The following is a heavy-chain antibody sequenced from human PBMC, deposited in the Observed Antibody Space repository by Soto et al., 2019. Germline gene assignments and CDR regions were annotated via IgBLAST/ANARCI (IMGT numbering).Heavy chain of an antibody. V-gene: IGHV4-39*01. Sequence: PSETLSLTCSVSGYSVSSSDYYWAWIRQPPGKGLEWIGSMFYSGLTYYNPSLKSRVTLSVDTSKNHFSVRLNYVTAADTAVYYCAPLTVSLSGPYGIHVWGQGTTVTVS. CDR1: GYSVSSSDYY. CDR3: APLTVSLSGPYGIHV. CDR2: MFYSGLT. J-gene: IGHJ6*02. D-gene: IGHD2-15*01.